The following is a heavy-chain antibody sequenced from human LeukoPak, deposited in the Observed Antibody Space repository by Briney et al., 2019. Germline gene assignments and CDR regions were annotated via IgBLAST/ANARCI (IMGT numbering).Heavy chain of an antibody. CDR2: IIPIFGTA. CDR1: GGTFSSYA. J-gene: IGHJ4*02. V-gene: IGHV1-69*05. D-gene: IGHD3-10*01. CDR3: AREITMVQGARAGFDY. Sequence: SVKVSCKASGGTFSSYAISWVRQAPGQGLEWMGGIIPIFGTANYAQKFQGRVTITTDESTSTAYMELSSLRSEDTAVYYCAREITMVQGARAGFDYWGQGTLVTVSS.